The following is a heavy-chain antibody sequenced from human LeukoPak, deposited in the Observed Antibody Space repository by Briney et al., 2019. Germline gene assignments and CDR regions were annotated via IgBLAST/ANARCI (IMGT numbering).Heavy chain of an antibody. CDR3: ARGGSYYFDY. J-gene: IGHJ4*02. D-gene: IGHD1-26*01. CDR1: GFTFSSYW. Sequence: GGSLRLSCAASGFTFSSYWMHWVRQAPGKGLVWVSRISPDGSSTSYADSVKGRFTISRDDAKNTLYLQMNSLRAEDTAVYYCARGGSYYFDYWGQGTLVTVSS. V-gene: IGHV3-74*01. CDR2: ISPDGSST.